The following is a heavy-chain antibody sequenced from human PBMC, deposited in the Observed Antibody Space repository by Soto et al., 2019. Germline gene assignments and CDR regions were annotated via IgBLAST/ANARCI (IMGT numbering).Heavy chain of an antibody. CDR3: ARRVGPWVVTFGDALDI. J-gene: IGHJ3*02. CDR2: IIPIFGTA. V-gene: IGHV1-69*13. Sequence: SLKVSCTASGGTFSSYAISWVRHAPGQGLEWMGGIIPIFGTANYAQKFQGRVTITADESTSTAYMELSSLRSEDTAVYYCARRVGPWVVTFGDALDIWGQGTMVTVSS. CDR1: GGTFSSYA. D-gene: IGHD2-15*01.